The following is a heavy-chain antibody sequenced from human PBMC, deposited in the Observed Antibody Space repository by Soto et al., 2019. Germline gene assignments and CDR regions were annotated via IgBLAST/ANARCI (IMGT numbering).Heavy chain of an antibody. CDR3: ARDDTYDCSGGSCYSDAFDI. CDR1: GGTFSSYT. CDR2: IIPILGIA. J-gene: IGHJ3*02. Sequence: SVKVSCKASGGTFSSYTISWVRQAPGQGLEWMGRIIPILGIANYAQKFQGRVTITADKSTSTAYMELSSLRSEDTAVYYCARDDTYDCSGGSCYSDAFDIWGQGTMVTVSS. V-gene: IGHV1-69*04. D-gene: IGHD2-15*01.